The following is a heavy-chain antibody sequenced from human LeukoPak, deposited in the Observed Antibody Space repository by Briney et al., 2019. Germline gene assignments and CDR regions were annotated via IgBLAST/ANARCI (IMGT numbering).Heavy chain of an antibody. CDR3: ATETNGRHYDY. CDR2: IGPTGSDR. V-gene: IGHV3-21*06. CDR1: GLTFSTSG. J-gene: IGHJ4*02. D-gene: IGHD1-14*01. Sequence: GGSLRLSCTASGLTFSTSGFNWVRQAPGKGLEWVASIGPTGSDRYHADSIKGRFTISRDNANNFLYLQMNSLRAEDRAVYYCATETNGRHYDYWGQGTLLTVSS.